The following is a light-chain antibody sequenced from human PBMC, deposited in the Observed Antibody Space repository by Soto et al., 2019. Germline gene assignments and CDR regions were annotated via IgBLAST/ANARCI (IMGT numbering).Light chain of an antibody. CDR1: TGAVTSGHY. CDR3: LLSDSGARKV. CDR2: DTS. Sequence: QAVVTQEPSLTVSPGGTVTLTCGSSTGAVTSGHYPYWFQQKPGQAPRTLIYDTSNKHSWTPARFSGSLLGGKAALTLSGAQPADEADYDCLLSDSGARKVFGGGTQLTVL. J-gene: IGLJ2*01. V-gene: IGLV7-46*01.